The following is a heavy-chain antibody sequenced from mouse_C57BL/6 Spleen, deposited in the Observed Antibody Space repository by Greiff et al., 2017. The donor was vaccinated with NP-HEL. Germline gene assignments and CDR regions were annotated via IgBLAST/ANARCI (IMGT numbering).Heavy chain of an antibody. CDR2: IYPRSGNN. V-gene: IGHV1-81*01. Sequence: QVQLQQSGAELARPGASVKLSCKASGYTFTSYGISWVKQRTGQGLEWIGEIYPRSGNNYYNEKFKGKATLTADKSSSTAYMELRSLTSEDSAVYFCARRDYDYDEGYYFDYWGQGTTLTVSS. D-gene: IGHD2-4*01. J-gene: IGHJ2*01. CDR1: GYTFTSYG. CDR3: ARRDYDYDEGYYFDY.